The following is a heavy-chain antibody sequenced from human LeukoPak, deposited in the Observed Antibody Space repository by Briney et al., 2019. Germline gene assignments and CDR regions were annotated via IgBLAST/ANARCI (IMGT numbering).Heavy chain of an antibody. Sequence: GESLKISCKASVFSFTNYWIAWVRQMPGEGLEWMGSIYPGDSDTRYNPSFQGQVTISADKSIKAAYLQWSSLKASDTAMYYCARYHLGGASHFDYWGQGTLVTVSS. CDR3: ARYHLGGASHFDY. CDR1: VFSFTNYW. J-gene: IGHJ4*02. V-gene: IGHV5-51*01. CDR2: IYPGDSDT. D-gene: IGHD1-26*01.